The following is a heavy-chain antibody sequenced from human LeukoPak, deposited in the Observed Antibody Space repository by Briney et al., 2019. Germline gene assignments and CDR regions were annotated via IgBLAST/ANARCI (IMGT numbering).Heavy chain of an antibody. CDR1: GFTFKNYA. J-gene: IGHJ4*02. D-gene: IGHD3-10*01. CDR3: AKGATMVRGVISHY. Sequence: PGGSLRLSCAASGFTFKNYAMSWVRQAPGKGLDWVSALSGSGGFTYYADSVKGRFTLSRDNSKNTLYLQMNSLRAEDTAVYYCAKGATMVRGVISHYWGQGTLVTVSS. CDR2: LSGSGGFT. V-gene: IGHV3-23*01.